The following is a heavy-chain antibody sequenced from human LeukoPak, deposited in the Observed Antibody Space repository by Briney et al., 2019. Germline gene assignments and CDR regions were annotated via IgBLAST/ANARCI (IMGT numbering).Heavy chain of an antibody. V-gene: IGHV3-21*01. J-gene: IGHJ4*02. CDR2: ISSSSSYI. CDR1: GFTFSGYA. D-gene: IGHD1-26*01. CDR3: ARFSGSYYY. Sequence: GGSLRLSCAASGFTFSGYAMSWVRQAPGKGLGWVSSISSSSSYIYYADSVKGRFTISRDNAKNSLYLQMNSLRAEDTAVYYCARFSGSYYYWGQGTLVTVSS.